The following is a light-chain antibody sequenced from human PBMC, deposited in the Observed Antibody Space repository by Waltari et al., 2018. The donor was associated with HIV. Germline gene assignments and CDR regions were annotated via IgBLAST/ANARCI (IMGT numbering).Light chain of an antibody. Sequence: QSVPTQPPAVSGAPVQRVTISCPGGSSNIRGCQHIPGYQQLPGTDPTHLIYGHSNRPSGVPDRFSGSKSGTSASLAITGLQAEDATDYYCQSYDSSLSGVVFGGGTKLTVL. V-gene: IGLV1-40*01. J-gene: IGLJ2*01. CDR1: SSNIRGCQH. CDR2: GHS. CDR3: QSYDSSLSGVV.